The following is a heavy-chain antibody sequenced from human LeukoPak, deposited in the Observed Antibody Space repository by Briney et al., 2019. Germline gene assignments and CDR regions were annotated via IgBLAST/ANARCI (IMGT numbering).Heavy chain of an antibody. Sequence: GGSLRLSCAASGLTFSSYEMNWVRQAPGKGLEWVSYISSSGSTIYYADSVKGRFTISRDNAKNSLYLQMNSLRAEDTAVYYCATSGIAAAGPRFDYYYYYGMDVWGQGTTVTVSS. J-gene: IGHJ6*02. V-gene: IGHV3-48*03. CDR1: GLTFSSYE. CDR2: ISSSGSTI. D-gene: IGHD6-13*01. CDR3: ATSGIAAAGPRFDYYYYYGMDV.